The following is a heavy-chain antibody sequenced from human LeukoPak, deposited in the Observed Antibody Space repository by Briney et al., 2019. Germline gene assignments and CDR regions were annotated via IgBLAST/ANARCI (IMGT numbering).Heavy chain of an antibody. CDR1: GGSISSSSYY. D-gene: IGHD6-19*01. J-gene: IGHJ4*02. Sequence: SETLSLTCTVSGGSISSSSYYWRWIRQPPGKGLVWNGSFYYSESTYYNPSVKSRLTISVDTSKNQFSMKLHDVTAADTAVYYCARHGSLAVAGTGGYYFDYWGQGTLFTVSS. CDR3: ARHGSLAVAGTGGYYFDY. V-gene: IGHV4-39*01. CDR2: FYYSEST.